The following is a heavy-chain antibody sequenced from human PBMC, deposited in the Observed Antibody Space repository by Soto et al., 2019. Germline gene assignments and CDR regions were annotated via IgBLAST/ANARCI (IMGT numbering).Heavy chain of an antibody. J-gene: IGHJ3*02. D-gene: IGHD2-15*01. Sequence: QVQLQESGPGLVKPSQTLSLTCTVSGGSISSGGYYWSWIRQHPGKGLEWIGYIYYSGSTYYNPSLKRRVTISVDTSKNQFSLKLSSVTAADTAVYYCARAQVGYCSGGSCYSRAFDIWGQGTMVTVSS. CDR2: IYYSGST. CDR1: GGSISSGGYY. V-gene: IGHV4-31*03. CDR3: ARAQVGYCSGGSCYSRAFDI.